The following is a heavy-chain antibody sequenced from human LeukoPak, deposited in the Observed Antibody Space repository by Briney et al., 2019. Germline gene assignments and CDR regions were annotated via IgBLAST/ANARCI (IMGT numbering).Heavy chain of an antibody. CDR2: ISYIGST. CDR3: ARMDDYGVYNWFDP. V-gene: IGHV4-59*01. Sequence: SETLSLTCTVSGGSISSYYWSWIRQPPGKGLEWIGYISYIGSTIYNPSLKSRVTISLDTSKNQFSLRLSSVTAADTAVYYCARMDDYGVYNWFDPWGQGTLVTVSS. J-gene: IGHJ5*02. D-gene: IGHD4-17*01. CDR1: GGSISSYY.